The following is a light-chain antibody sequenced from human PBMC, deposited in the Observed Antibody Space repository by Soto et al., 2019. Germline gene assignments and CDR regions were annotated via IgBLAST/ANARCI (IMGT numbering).Light chain of an antibody. J-gene: IGKJ1*01. V-gene: IGKV1-39*01. CDR1: QSISSY. Sequence: DIQMTPSPSSLSASVGDRVTITCRASQSISSYLNWYQQKPGKAPKLLIYAASSLQSGVPSRFSGSGSGTDFTLTISILQPEDFATYYCQQSYSTPWTFGQGTKVEIK. CDR3: QQSYSTPWT. CDR2: AAS.